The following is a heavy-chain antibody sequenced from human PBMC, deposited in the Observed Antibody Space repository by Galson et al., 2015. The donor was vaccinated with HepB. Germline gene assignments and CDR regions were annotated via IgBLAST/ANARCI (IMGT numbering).Heavy chain of an antibody. D-gene: IGHD2-15*01. CDR2: MNPNSGNT. J-gene: IGHJ5*02. CDR3: VRDAVVDAALWFDP. CDR1: GYTFTTYN. Sequence: SVKVSCKASGYTFTTYNLNWVRQAAGQGLEWMGWMNPNSGNTAYAQKFQGRVTTTRNTSISTAYMELSSLRSEDTTVYYCVRDAVVDAALWFDPWGQGTLVTGSS. V-gene: IGHV1-8*01.